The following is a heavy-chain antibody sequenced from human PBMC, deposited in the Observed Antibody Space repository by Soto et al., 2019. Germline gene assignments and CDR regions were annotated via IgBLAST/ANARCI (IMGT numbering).Heavy chain of an antibody. CDR3: ARAQTYYDFWSGLMNWFDP. Sequence: QVQLVQSGAEVKKPGASVKVSCKASGYTFTSYGISWVRQAPGQGLEWMGWISAYNGNTNYAQKLQGRVTMTTDTSTSTAYMKLRSLRSDDTAVYYCARAQTYYDFWSGLMNWFDPWGQGTLVTVSS. D-gene: IGHD3-3*01. CDR1: GYTFTSYG. J-gene: IGHJ5*02. V-gene: IGHV1-18*01. CDR2: ISAYNGNT.